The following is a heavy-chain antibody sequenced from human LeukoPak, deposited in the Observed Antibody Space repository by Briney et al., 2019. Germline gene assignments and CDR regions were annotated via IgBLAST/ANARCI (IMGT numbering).Heavy chain of an antibody. CDR1: GYTFTSYD. V-gene: IGHV1-8*03. CDR2: MNPNSGNT. CDR3: ARGRYMDV. Sequence: GASVKVSCKASGYTFTSYDINWVRQATGQGLEWMGWMNPNSGNTGYEQKFKGRVTITRDSSIRTVYMELSSLRSEDTALYYCARGRYMDVWGKGTTVTVSS. J-gene: IGHJ6*03.